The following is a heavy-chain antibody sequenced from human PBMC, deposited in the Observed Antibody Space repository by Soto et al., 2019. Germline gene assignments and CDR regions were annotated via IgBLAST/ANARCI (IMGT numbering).Heavy chain of an antibody. V-gene: IGHV4-4*07. J-gene: IGHJ4*02. CDR1: GGSISSYY. CDR2: IYTSGST. Sequence: PETLSLTCTVSGGSISSYYCSWIRQPAGKGLEWIGRIYTSGSTNYNPSLKSRVTMSVDTSKNQFSLKLSSVTAADTAVYYCARDNGQWLVLDYWGQGTLVTVSS. D-gene: IGHD6-19*01. CDR3: ARDNGQWLVLDY.